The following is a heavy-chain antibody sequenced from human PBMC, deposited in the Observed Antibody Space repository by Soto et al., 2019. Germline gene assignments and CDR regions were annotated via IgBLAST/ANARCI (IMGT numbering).Heavy chain of an antibody. CDR2: MNPNSGNT. CDR1: GYTFISYD. CDR3: ARGPTLNYYYYYMDV. Sequence: ASVKVSCKASGYTFISYDINCVRQATGQGLEWMGWMNPNSGNTGYAQNFQGRVTMTRNTSISTAYMELSSLRSEDTAVYYCARGPTLNYYYYYMDVWGKGTTVTVSS. V-gene: IGHV1-8*01. J-gene: IGHJ6*03.